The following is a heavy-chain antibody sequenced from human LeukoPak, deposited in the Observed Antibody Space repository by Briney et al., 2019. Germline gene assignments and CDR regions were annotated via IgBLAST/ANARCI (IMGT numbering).Heavy chain of an antibody. CDR3: ARHSTSASGTYALDY. J-gene: IGHJ4*02. CDR2: IYPHDSDT. CDR1: GYNFPKSW. Sequence: GESLKISCKASGYNFPKSWIGWVRQMPGKGLEWMGIIYPHDSDTRYSPSFQGQVTISAGKSNTTAYLQWSSLKASDTAIYYCARHSTSASGTYALDYWGQGTLVAVSS. V-gene: IGHV5-51*01. D-gene: IGHD3-10*01.